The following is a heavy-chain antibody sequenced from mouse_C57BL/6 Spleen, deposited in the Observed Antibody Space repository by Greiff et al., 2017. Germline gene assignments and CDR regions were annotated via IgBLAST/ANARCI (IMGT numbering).Heavy chain of an antibody. D-gene: IGHD4-1*02. CDR1: GYTFTDYY. CDR2: LYPGSGNT. J-gene: IGHJ2*01. CDR3: ATTGFFDY. V-gene: IGHV1-76*01. Sequence: QVQLQQSGAELVRPGASVKLSCKASGYTFTDYYINWVKQRPGQGLEWIARLYPGSGNTYYNEKFKGKATLTAEKSSSTAYMQLSSLTSEDSAVYFCATTGFFDYWGQGTTLTVSS.